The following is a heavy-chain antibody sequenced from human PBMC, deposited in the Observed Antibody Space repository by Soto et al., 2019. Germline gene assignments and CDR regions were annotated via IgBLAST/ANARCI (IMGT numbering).Heavy chain of an antibody. J-gene: IGHJ6*03. D-gene: IGHD3-10*01. Sequence: QVQLVESGGSLVKPGGSLRLSCAASGFTFSDYYMSWIRQAPGKGLEWISYISNSGSSSSGSPIYYADSVKGRFTISRDNAKNSLYLQMNSLRAEDTAVYYCARVAQIYYGGGLYYYYYYMDVWGKGTTVTVSS. V-gene: IGHV3-11*01. CDR3: ARVAQIYYGGGLYYYYYYMDV. CDR2: ISNSGSSSSGSPI. CDR1: GFTFSDYY.